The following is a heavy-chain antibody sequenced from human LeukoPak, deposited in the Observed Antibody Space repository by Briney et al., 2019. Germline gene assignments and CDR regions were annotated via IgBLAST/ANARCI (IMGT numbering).Heavy chain of an antibody. Sequence: SETLSLTCTVSGGSISSGGYYWSWIRQHPGKGLEWIGYIYYSGSTYYNPSLKSRVTISVDTSKNQFSLKLTSVTAADTAVYYCARERDSGSYHPFDPWGQGTLATVSS. CDR1: GGSISSGGYY. CDR3: ARERDSGSYHPFDP. CDR2: IYYSGST. J-gene: IGHJ5*02. V-gene: IGHV4-31*03. D-gene: IGHD3-10*01.